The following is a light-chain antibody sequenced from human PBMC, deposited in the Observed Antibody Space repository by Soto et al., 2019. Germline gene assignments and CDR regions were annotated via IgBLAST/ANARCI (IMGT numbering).Light chain of an antibody. J-gene: IGLJ2*01. CDR1: SSNIGTNT. CDR3: AAWDGSLKGVV. Sequence: QSVPTQAPSASGTPGQRVTISCSGSSSNIGTNTVNWYQQLPGTAPKLLIYNDNQRPSGVPDRFSGSKSDTSASLASSGLQSDDEADYYCAAWDGSLKGVVFGGGTKVTVL. V-gene: IGLV1-44*01. CDR2: NDN.